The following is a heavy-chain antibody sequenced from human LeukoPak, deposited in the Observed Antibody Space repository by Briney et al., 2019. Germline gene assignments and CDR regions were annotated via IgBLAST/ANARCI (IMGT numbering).Heavy chain of an antibody. J-gene: IGHJ6*03. CDR2: IYTSGST. Sequence: SETLSLTCTVSGVSISSYSWSWIRQPAGKGLDWIGRIYTSGSTNYNPSLKSRVTMSVDTSKNQFSLKLSSVTAADTAVYYCARGTPARHYSDSDSYPNYYYHMDVWGTGTTVTISS. D-gene: IGHD3-22*01. CDR3: ARGTPARHYSDSDSYPNYYYHMDV. CDR1: GVSISSYS. V-gene: IGHV4-4*07.